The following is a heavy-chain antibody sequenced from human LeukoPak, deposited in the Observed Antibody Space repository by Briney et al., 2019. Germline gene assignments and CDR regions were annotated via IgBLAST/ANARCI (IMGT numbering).Heavy chain of an antibody. CDR1: GFTFSRYW. Sequence: GGSLRLSCEASGFTFSRYWVNWVRQAPGKGLEWVANIKEYGTEKYLVDSVKGRFTISRDNAKNSLYLQMNSLRAEDTALYYCARGGYDILTGYYTDFDYWGQGTLVTVSS. D-gene: IGHD3-9*01. J-gene: IGHJ4*02. CDR3: ARGGYDILTGYYTDFDY. CDR2: IKEYGTEK. V-gene: IGHV3-7*03.